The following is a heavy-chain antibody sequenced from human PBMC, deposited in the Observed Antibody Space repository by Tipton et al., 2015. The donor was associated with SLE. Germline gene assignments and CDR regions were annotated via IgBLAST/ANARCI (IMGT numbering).Heavy chain of an antibody. CDR1: GVSISDNY. D-gene: IGHD3-22*01. J-gene: IGHJ4*02. Sequence: GLVKPSETLSLTCTVSGVSISDNYWTWIRQPPGKGLQWLAYVFYSGASNFNRDHYNPSLMRRVTISVDTSRNQFSLKLDSVTAADTAIYYCVRGPRGSSGYPNWGQGTLVTVSS. CDR2: VFYSGAS. CDR3: VRGPRGSSGYPN. V-gene: IGHV4-59*12.